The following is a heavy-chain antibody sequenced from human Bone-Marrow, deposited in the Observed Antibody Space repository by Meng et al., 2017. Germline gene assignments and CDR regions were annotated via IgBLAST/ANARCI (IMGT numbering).Heavy chain of an antibody. J-gene: IGHJ4*02. CDR3: ARETPGGTYFDS. CDR2: IAPSNGNT. V-gene: IGHV1-46*01. Sequence: QVQVVLAGAELKKPGASVKFSCEASGYTFISFYMHWVRQAPGQGPEWLGMIAPSNGNTNYGQRFHGRITVTRDTTTSTVYLELNSLRSEDTALYFCARETPGGTYFDSWGQGTLVTVSS. D-gene: IGHD3-16*01. CDR1: GYTFISFY.